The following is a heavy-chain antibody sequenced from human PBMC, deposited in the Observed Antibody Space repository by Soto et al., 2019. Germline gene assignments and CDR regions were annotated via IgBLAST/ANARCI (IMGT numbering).Heavy chain of an antibody. CDR3: ARDNYYDSSGYDY. J-gene: IGHJ4*02. V-gene: IGHV4-31*03. D-gene: IGHD3-22*01. Sequence: LSLTCTVSGGSISSGGYYWSWIRQHPGKGLEWIGYIYYSGSTYYNPSLKSRVTISVDTSKNQFSLKLSSVTAADTAVYYCARDNYYDSSGYDYWGQGTLVTVSS. CDR1: GGSISSGGYY. CDR2: IYYSGST.